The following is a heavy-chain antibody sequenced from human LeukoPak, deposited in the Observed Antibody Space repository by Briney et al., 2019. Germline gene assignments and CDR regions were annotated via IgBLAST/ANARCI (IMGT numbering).Heavy chain of an antibody. CDR2: INAGNGNT. D-gene: IGHD6-13*01. CDR3: ARFLAAAGHQGGHYYGMDV. CDR1: GYTFTSYA. V-gene: IGHV1-3*01. Sequence: GASVKVSCKASGYTFTSYAMHWVRQAPGQRLEWMGWINAGNGNTKYSQKFQGRVTITRDTSASTAYMELSSLRSEDTAVYYCARFLAAAGHQGGHYYGMDVWGQGTTVTVSS. J-gene: IGHJ6*02.